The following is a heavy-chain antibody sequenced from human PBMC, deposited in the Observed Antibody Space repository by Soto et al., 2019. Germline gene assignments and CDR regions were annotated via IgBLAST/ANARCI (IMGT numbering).Heavy chain of an antibody. D-gene: IGHD2-15*01. V-gene: IGHV3-30*18. J-gene: IGHJ4*02. CDR1: GFTLSGYG. CDR2: ISYDGRNQ. CDR3: AKGGGSSPRYFAY. Sequence: QVQVVESGGGVVQPGRSLRLSCAASGFTLSGYGMHWVRQAPGKGLEWVAVISYDGRNQYYADSVKGRFTVSRDNSKSPLYRQRDGLGVEDSAVYYCAKGGGSSPRYFAYWGQGTLVTVPS.